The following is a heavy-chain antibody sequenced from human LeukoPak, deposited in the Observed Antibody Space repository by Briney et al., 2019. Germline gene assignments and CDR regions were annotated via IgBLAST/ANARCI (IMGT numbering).Heavy chain of an antibody. CDR1: GGSFSGYY. CDR3: ASDYYYDSSGYYAPFDY. Sequence: PSETLSLTCAVSGGSFSGYYWSWIRQPPGKGLEWIGSIYYSGSTYYNPSLKSRVTISVDTSKNQFSLKLSSVTAADTAVYYCASDYYYDSSGYYAPFDYWGQGTLVTVSS. CDR2: IYYSGST. D-gene: IGHD3-22*01. J-gene: IGHJ4*02. V-gene: IGHV4-39*01.